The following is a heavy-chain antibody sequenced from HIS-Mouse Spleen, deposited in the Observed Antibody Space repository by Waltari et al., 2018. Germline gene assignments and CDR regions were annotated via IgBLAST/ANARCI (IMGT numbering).Heavy chain of an antibody. CDR3: AREIPYSSSWYDWYFDL. Sequence: QLQLQESGPGLVKPSETLSLTCPVSGGSISSSRYYWGWIRQPPGKGLEWIGSICYSGSTYYNPSLKSRVTISVDTSKNQFSLKLSSVTAADTAVYYCAREIPYSSSWYDWYFDLWGRGTLVTVSS. CDR2: ICYSGST. CDR1: GGSISSSRYY. D-gene: IGHD6-13*01. V-gene: IGHV4-39*07. J-gene: IGHJ2*01.